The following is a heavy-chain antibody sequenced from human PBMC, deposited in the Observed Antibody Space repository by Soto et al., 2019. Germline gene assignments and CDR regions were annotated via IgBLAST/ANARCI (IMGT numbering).Heavy chain of an antibody. CDR1: RFTFDDYS. J-gene: IGHJ4*02. V-gene: IGHV3-43*01. Sequence: GGSLRLSCADSRFTFDDYSMHWVRQAPGKGLEWVSLISRDGGRTYYGDSVKGRFTISRDNSKNSLYLQMNSLRTEDTALYYCAKDKGPGSGYNFFDYWGQGTLVTVSS. D-gene: IGHD5-12*01. CDR3: AKDKGPGSGYNFFDY. CDR2: ISRDGGRT.